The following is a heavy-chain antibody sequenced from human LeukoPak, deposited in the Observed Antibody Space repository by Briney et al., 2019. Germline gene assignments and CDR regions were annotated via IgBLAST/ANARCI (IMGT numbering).Heavy chain of an antibody. J-gene: IGHJ6*02. CDR1: GFTFSSYA. V-gene: IGHV3-30-3*01. Sequence: RPGGSLRLSCAASGFTFSSYAMHWVRQAPGKGLEWVAVILYDGSNKYYADSVKGRFTISRDNSKNTLYLQMNSLRAEDTAVYYCARDQPYYYGMDVWGQGTTVTVSS. CDR2: ILYDGSNK. CDR3: ARDQPYYYGMDV.